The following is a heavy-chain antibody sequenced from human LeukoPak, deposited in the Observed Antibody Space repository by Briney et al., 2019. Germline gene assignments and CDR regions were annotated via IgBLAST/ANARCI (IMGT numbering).Heavy chain of an antibody. CDR2: IKSKTDGGTT. V-gene: IGHV3-15*01. CDR3: TTTIVVVPAPISY. D-gene: IGHD2-2*01. CDR1: GFTFSNAW. Sequence: GGSLRLSCAASGFTFSNAWMSWVRQAPGKGLEWVGRIKSKTDGGTTDYAAPVKGRFTISRDDSKNTLYLQMNSLKTEDTAVYYCTTTIVVVPAPISYWGQGTLVTVSS. J-gene: IGHJ4*02.